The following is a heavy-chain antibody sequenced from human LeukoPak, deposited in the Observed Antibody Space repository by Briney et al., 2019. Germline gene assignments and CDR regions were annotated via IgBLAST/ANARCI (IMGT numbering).Heavy chain of an antibody. CDR1: GFTFSSYG. V-gene: IGHV3-30*03. Sequence: GGSLRLSCEASGFTFSSYGTHWVRQAPGKGLEWVAVIPYDGTSNYYGDSVKGRFTISRDNSKNTLYLQMNSLRPEDTAVYYCTRELIAASVQFDLWGQGSLVTVSS. CDR3: TRELIAASVQFDL. CDR2: IPYDGTSN. D-gene: IGHD6-13*01. J-gene: IGHJ4*02.